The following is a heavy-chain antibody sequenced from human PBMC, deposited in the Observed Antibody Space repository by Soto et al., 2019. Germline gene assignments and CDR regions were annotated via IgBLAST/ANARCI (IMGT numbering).Heavy chain of an antibody. CDR3: GRTVTSGSSYYYDSRGMDV. V-gene: IGHV5-51*01. D-gene: IGHD3-10*01. CDR2: IYPVDFDT. CDR1: FYSFTYYL. J-gene: IGHJ6*02. Sequence: GLSLKNSCYYSFYSFTYYLLGFLPYILCKVIECMWVIYPVDFDTRYSPSFQCQVTISADKSISTAYLQWKSLKASDTAVYYCGRTVTSGSSYYYDSRGMDVWGQGNTVTVSS.